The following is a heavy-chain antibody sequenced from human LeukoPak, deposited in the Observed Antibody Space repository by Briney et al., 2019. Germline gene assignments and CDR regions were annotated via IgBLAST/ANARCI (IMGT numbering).Heavy chain of an antibody. CDR3: ARFYQLLYGTNNWFDP. J-gene: IGHJ5*02. CDR2: IYYSGST. Sequence: SETLSLTCTVSGGSISSYYWSWIRQPPGKGLEWIGYIYYSGSTNYNPSLKSRVTISVDTSKNQFSLKLSSVTAADTAVYYCARFYQLLYGTNNWFDPWGQGTLVTVSS. V-gene: IGHV4-59*01. D-gene: IGHD2-2*02. CDR1: GGSISSYY.